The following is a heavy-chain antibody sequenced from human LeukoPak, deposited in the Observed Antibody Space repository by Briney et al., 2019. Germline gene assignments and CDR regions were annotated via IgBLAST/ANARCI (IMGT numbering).Heavy chain of an antibody. V-gene: IGHV3-64*01. CDR3: AREADSSSYYYYFDY. CDR2: ISSNGGST. D-gene: IGHD3-22*01. J-gene: IGHJ4*02. Sequence: GGSLRLSCAASGFTFSSYAMPWVRQAPGRGLEYVSAISSNGGSTYYANSVKGRFTISRDNSKNTLYLQMGSLRAEDMAVYYCAREADSSSYYYYFDYWGQGTPVTVSS. CDR1: GFTFSSYA.